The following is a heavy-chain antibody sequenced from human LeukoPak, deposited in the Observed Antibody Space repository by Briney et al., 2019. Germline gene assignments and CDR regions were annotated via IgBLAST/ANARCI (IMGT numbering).Heavy chain of an antibody. Sequence: SETLSPTCAVSGSSFSSGDYWGCIRQPPGKGLEWIGTIYHSGRTYTNRSLKSRVTIPTDTSKKQFSLKLSSVTAADTGVYYCARLYMVPSYYYCYMDVWGKGTTVTVSS. CDR1: GSSFSSGDY. CDR3: ARLYMVPSYYYCYMDV. CDR2: IYHSGRT. D-gene: IGHD3-10*01. J-gene: IGHJ6*03. V-gene: IGHV4-38-2*01.